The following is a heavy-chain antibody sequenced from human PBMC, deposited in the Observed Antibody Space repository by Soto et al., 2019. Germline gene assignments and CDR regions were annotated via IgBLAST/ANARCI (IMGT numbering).Heavy chain of an antibody. V-gene: IGHV3-23*01. CDR1: GFIFSSYA. J-gene: IGHJ6*04. D-gene: IGHD1-26*01. Sequence: PGGSLRLSCAASGFIFSSYAVNWVRQAPGKGLEWVSAIGGGGGAIYYADSVKGRFTISRDNSKNSLYLQMNNLRAEDTAIYYCANCWEARDYYNTLDAVGKGTTGTVS. CDR3: ANCWEARDYYNTLDA. CDR2: IGGGGGAI.